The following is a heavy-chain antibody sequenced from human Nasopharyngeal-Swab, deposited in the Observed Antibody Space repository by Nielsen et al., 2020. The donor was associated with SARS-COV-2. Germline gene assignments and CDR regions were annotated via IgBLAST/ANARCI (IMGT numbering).Heavy chain of an antibody. V-gene: IGHV4-31*03. D-gene: IGHD3-22*01. CDR2: IYYSGST. Sequence: LRLSCTVSGGSISSGGYYWSWIRQHPGKGLEWIGYIYYSGSTYYNPSLKSRVTISVDTSKNQFSLKLSSVTAADTAVYYCARETLGLGIVVGDYWGQGTLVSVSS. J-gene: IGHJ4*02. CDR1: GGSISSGGYY. CDR3: ARETLGLGIVVGDY.